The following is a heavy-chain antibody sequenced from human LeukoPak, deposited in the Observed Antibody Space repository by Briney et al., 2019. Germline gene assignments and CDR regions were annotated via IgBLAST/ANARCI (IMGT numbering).Heavy chain of an antibody. Sequence: ASETLSLTCTVSGGSISNYYWSWIRQPAGKGLEWIGRIHSSGSTNYNPSLKSRVTISVDKSKNQFSLRLSSVIAADTAVYFCARDRCEGYCTSFDSWGQGTLVTVSP. CDR3: ARDRCEGYCTSFDS. V-gene: IGHV4-4*07. CDR1: GGSISNYY. D-gene: IGHD2-8*01. J-gene: IGHJ5*01. CDR2: IHSSGST.